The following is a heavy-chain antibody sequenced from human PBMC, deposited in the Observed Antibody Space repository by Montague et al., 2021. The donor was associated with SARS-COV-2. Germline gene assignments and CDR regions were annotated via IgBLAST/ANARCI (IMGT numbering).Heavy chain of an antibody. Sequence: TLSLTCTVSGDSMTSGSHFWTWIRQPAGKGLEWIGHIQTSGTSNYNPSLRDRITLSIDTSRNQFSLQLRSVTAADTAVYYCARAQNICFIANCVNYFDFWGRGTLVTVSS. CDR2: IQTSGTS. V-gene: IGHV4-61*09. J-gene: IGHJ4*02. D-gene: IGHD1-1*01. CDR3: ARAQNICFIANCVNYFDF. CDR1: GDSMTSGSHF.